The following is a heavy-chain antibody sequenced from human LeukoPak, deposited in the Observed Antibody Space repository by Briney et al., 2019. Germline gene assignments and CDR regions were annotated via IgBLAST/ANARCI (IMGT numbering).Heavy chain of an antibody. Sequence: GGALRLSCAASGFTFSSYGMSWVRQSPGKGLEWVSGISASGANTYYADSVKGRFTISRDNSKNTLYMQMNSLRAEDTAIYYCATLVTVTNPFDYWGQGTLATASS. J-gene: IGHJ4*02. CDR3: ATLVTVTNPFDY. CDR2: ISASGANT. D-gene: IGHD4-17*01. V-gene: IGHV3-23*01. CDR1: GFTFSSYG.